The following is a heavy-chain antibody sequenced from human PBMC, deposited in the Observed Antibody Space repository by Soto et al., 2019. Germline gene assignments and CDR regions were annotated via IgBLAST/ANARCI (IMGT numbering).Heavy chain of an antibody. Sequence: SETLSLTCTVSGGSISSGGYYWSWIRQHPGKGLEWIGYIYYSGSTYYNPSLKSRVTISVDTSKNQFSLKLSSVTAADTAVYDCARGGGLMHRFDDWGQGTLVTVSS. D-gene: IGHD3-16*01. CDR1: GGSISSGGYY. V-gene: IGHV4-31*03. CDR3: ARGGGLMHRFDD. J-gene: IGHJ4*02. CDR2: IYYSGST.